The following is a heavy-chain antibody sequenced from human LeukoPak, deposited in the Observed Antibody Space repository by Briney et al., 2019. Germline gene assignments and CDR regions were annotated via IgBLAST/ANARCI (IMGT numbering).Heavy chain of an antibody. CDR1: GFTFSNYG. CDR3: VKESGYIYSYSDH. Sequence: GGSLRLSCSASGFTFSNYGLDWVRQAPGKGLEFVSAITANGGSTYYADSVKGRFIISRDNSKNTLDLQMSSLREDDTAVYFCVKESGYIYSYSDHWGQGTLVTVSS. D-gene: IGHD5-18*01. CDR2: ITANGGST. V-gene: IGHV3-64D*06. J-gene: IGHJ4*02.